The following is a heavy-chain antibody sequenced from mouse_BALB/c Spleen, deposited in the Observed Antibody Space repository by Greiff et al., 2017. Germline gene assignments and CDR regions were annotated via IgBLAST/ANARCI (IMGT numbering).Heavy chain of an antibody. CDR3: ARSYGSYAKGY. J-gene: IGHJ4*01. D-gene: IGHD1-1*02. Sequence: DVKLVESGGGLVQPGGSRKLSCAASGFTFSSFGMHWVRQAPEKGLEWVAYISSGSSTIYYADTVKGRFTISRDNPKNTLFLQMTSLRSEDTAMYYLARSYGSYAKGYWGQGTSVTVSS. CDR1: GFTFSSFG. CDR2: ISSGSSTI. V-gene: IGHV5-17*02.